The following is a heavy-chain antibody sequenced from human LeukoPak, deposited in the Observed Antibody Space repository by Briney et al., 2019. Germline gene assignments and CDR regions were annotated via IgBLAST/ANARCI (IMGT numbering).Heavy chain of an antibody. CDR2: IYYSGST. J-gene: IGHJ4*02. CDR1: GGSISSSSYY. CDR3: ARRVLYSSSWAPLYYFDY. V-gene: IGHV4-39*01. Sequence: SETLSLTCTVSGGSISSSSYYWGRIRQPPGKGLEWIGSIYYSGSTYYNPSLKSRVTISVDTSKNQFSLKLSSVTAADTAVYYCARRVLYSSSWAPLYYFDYWGQGTLVTVSS. D-gene: IGHD6-13*01.